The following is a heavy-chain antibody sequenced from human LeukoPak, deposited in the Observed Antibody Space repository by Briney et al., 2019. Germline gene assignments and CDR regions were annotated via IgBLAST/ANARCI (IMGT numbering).Heavy chain of an antibody. J-gene: IGHJ4*02. V-gene: IGHV4-59*01. CDR3: ARHYGTTGYYSSFFDY. CDR1: GGSISPYY. Sequence: PSETLSLTCTVSGGSISPYYWSWIRQPPGKGLEWIGYIYYSGSTNSNSSLRSRVTISVDTSKNQFSLNLSSVTAADTAVYYCARHYGTTGYYSSFFDYWGQGTLVTVSS. CDR2: IYYSGST. D-gene: IGHD3-22*01.